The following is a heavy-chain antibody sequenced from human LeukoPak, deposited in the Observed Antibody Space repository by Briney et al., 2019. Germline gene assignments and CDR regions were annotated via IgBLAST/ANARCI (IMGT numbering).Heavy chain of an antibody. CDR2: ISYDGSKK. D-gene: IGHD2-2*01. CDR3: ARDLKTAMDYFDY. V-gene: IGHV3-30*04. Sequence: GGSLRLSCAASGFTFSTYSMHWVRQAPGKGLEWVAIISYDGSKKYYADSVKGRFTISRDNSKNTLFLQMNSLRPEDMAVYYCARDLKTAMDYFDYWGQGALVTVSS. J-gene: IGHJ4*02. CDR1: GFTFSTYS.